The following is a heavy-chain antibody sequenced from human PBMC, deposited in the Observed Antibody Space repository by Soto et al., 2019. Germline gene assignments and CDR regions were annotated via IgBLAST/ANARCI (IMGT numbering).Heavy chain of an antibody. CDR3: ARESTVTTGFY. D-gene: IGHD4-17*01. CDR1: GFTFSSYS. J-gene: IGHJ4*02. Sequence: EVQLVESGGGLVKPGGSLRLSCAASGFTFSSYSMNWVRQAPGKGLEWVSSISSSSSYIYYADSVKGRLTISRDNAKNSLYLQMNSLRAEDTDVYYCARESTVTTGFYCGQGTLVNVSS. CDR2: ISSSSSYI. V-gene: IGHV3-21*01.